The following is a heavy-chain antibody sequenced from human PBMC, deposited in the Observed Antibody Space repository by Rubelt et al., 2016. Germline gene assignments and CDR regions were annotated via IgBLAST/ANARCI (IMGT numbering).Heavy chain of an antibody. D-gene: IGHD3-22*01. CDR3: ARDRLLDDSSGGDAFDI. J-gene: IGHJ3*02. CDR1: GYTFTSYG. CDR2: ISAYNGNT. V-gene: IGHV1-18*01. Sequence: QVQLVQSGAEVKKPGASVKVSCKASGYTFTSYGISWVRQAPGQGLEWMGWISAYNGNTNYAQKLQGRATMTTYTSTGTAYMELSSLRSADTAVYYCARDRLLDDSSGGDAFDIWGQGTMVTVSS.